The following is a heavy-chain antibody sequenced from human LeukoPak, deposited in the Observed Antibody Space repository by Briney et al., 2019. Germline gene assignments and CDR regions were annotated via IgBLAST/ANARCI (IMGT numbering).Heavy chain of an antibody. Sequence: PGRSLRLSCAASGFTFSNSAMHWVRQAPGKGLEWVAVISYDGSNEYYADSVKGRFTISRDNSKNTLYLQMNSLRAEDTAVYYCARGTNIVVVPAASNWGQGTLVTVSS. V-gene: IGHV3-30-3*01. J-gene: IGHJ4*02. CDR2: ISYDGSNE. CDR1: GFTFSNSA. CDR3: ARGTNIVVVPAASN. D-gene: IGHD2-2*01.